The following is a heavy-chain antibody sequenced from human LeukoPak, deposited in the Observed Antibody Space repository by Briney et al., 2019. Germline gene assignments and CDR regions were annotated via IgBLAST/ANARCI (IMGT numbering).Heavy chain of an antibody. D-gene: IGHD5-12*01. V-gene: IGHV3-53*01. Sequence: GGSLRLSCAASGFIFSSAWMSWVRQAPGKGLEWVSIIYSGGSTYYADSVKGRFTISRDNSENTLYLQMNSLRVEDTAVYYCARVTSNSGSDWGVWGQGTTVTVSS. J-gene: IGHJ6*02. CDR3: ARVTSNSGSDWGV. CDR1: GFIFSSAW. CDR2: IYSGGST.